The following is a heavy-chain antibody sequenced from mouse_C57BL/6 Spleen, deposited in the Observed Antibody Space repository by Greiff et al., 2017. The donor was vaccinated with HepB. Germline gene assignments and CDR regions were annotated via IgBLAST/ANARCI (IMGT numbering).Heavy chain of an antibody. Sequence: EVKLMESGGGLVKPGGSLKLSCAASGFTFSDYGMHWVRQAPEKGLEWVAYISSGSSTIYYADTVKGRFTISRDNAKNTLFLQMTSLRSEDTAMYYCARTTVVADYAMDYWGQGTSVTVSS. D-gene: IGHD1-1*01. V-gene: IGHV5-17*01. J-gene: IGHJ4*01. CDR3: ARTTVVADYAMDY. CDR2: ISSGSSTI. CDR1: GFTFSDYG.